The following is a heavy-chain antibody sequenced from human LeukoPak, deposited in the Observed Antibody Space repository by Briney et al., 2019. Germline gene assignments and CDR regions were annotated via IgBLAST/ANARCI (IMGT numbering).Heavy chain of an antibody. CDR1: GGSISSSSYY. Sequence: PSETLSLTCTVSGGSISSSSYYWGWIRQPPGKGLEWIGGIYYSGSTYYNPTLKSRVTISVDTSKNQFSLKLSSVTAADTAVYYCARLGEVGATTDYWGQGTLVTVSS. CDR2: IYYSGST. V-gene: IGHV4-39*01. D-gene: IGHD1-26*01. CDR3: ARLGEVGATTDY. J-gene: IGHJ4*02.